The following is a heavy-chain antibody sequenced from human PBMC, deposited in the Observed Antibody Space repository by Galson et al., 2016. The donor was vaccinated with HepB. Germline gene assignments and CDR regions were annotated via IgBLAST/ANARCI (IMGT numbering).Heavy chain of an antibody. Sequence: SVKVSCKASGYTFTGYFLHWVRLAPGQGLECMGWINPTSGETNYAQKFQGWVTMTRDKSISTAYLELGRLRPDDTAVYFCARASYCGNNWYLYFDHWGQGTLVTVSS. CDR3: ARASYCGNNWYLYFDH. CDR2: INPTSGET. D-gene: IGHD2-21*01. V-gene: IGHV1-2*04. CDR1: GYTFTGYF. J-gene: IGHJ4*02.